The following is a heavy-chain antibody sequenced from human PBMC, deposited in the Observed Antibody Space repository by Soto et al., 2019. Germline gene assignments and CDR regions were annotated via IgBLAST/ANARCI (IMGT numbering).Heavy chain of an antibody. Sequence: SETLSLTCTVSGGSISSGGYYWSWIRQHPGKGLEWIGYIYYSGSTYYNPSLKSRVTISVDTSKNQFSLKLSSVTAADTAVYYCARTARGEPPSPRFDYWGQGTLVTVSS. J-gene: IGHJ4*02. CDR1: GGSISSGGYY. CDR3: ARTARGEPPSPRFDY. CDR2: IYYSGST. D-gene: IGHD3-16*01. V-gene: IGHV4-31*03.